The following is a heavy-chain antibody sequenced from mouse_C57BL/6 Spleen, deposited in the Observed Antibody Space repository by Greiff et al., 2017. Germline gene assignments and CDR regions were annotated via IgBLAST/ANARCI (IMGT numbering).Heavy chain of an antibody. CDR1: GFTFSDYY. Sequence: VQLKESEGGLVQPGSSMKLSCTASGFTFSDYYMAWVRQVPEKGLEWVANINYGGSSTYYLDSLKSRFIISRDNAKNILYLQMSSLKSEDTSTYYCARGVGNFYFDYWGQGTTLTVSS. CDR3: ARGVGNFYFDY. J-gene: IGHJ2*01. CDR2: INYGGSST. V-gene: IGHV5-16*01. D-gene: IGHD2-1*01.